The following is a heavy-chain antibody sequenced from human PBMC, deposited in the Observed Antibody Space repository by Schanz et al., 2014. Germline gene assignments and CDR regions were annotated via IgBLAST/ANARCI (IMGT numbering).Heavy chain of an antibody. CDR3: ARHNRVWFGKEGC. CDR2: LFYGGSK. D-gene: IGHD3-10*01. CDR1: GGSISDSGAY. V-gene: IGHV4-39*01. Sequence: QLQMQTSGPGLVRPWETLSLTCTVSGGSISDSGAYWGWFRQTPGKGLEWIANLFYGGSKYYNPSFESRVTWAFEGSNNQSPLRLGSVTAADTGVYYCARHNRVWFGKEGCWGQGTLVTVSS. J-gene: IGHJ4*02.